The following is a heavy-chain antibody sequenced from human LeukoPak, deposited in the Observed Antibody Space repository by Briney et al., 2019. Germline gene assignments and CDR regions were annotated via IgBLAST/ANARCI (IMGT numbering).Heavy chain of an antibody. CDR1: GFTFSSYS. J-gene: IGHJ4*02. CDR3: AQKGGTDH. D-gene: IGHD2-15*01. V-gene: IGHV3-48*02. CDR2: ISSSSSAI. Sequence: GGSLRLSCAASGFTFSSYSMNWVRQAPGKGLEWISYISSSSSAIYYADSVKGRFTISRDNARNSLYLQMSSLRDEDTAVYYCAQKGGTDHWGQGTLVTVSS.